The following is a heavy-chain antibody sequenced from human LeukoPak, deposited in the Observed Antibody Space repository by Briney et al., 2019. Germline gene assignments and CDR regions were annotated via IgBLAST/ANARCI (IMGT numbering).Heavy chain of an antibody. J-gene: IGHJ4*02. CDR1: GFTFSSYA. V-gene: IGHV3-30-3*01. CDR2: ISYDGSNK. CDR3: ARDHDYYDSSGYYWGGSFDY. D-gene: IGHD3-22*01. Sequence: GRSLRLSCAASGFTFSSYAMHWVRQAPGKGLEWVAVISYDGSNKYYADSVKGRFTISRDNSKNTLYLQMNSLRAEDTAVYYCARDHDYYDSSGYYWGGSFDYWGQGTLVTVSS.